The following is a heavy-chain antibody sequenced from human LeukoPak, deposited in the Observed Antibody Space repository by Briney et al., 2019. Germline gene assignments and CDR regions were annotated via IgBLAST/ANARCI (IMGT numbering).Heavy chain of an antibody. Sequence: PGGSLRLSCAASGFPFANTWMHWVRQAPGKGLMWVSLITGDGSSSNYADSVKGRFTISRDNAKNTLYLRMHSLRTEDTAVYYCVIGGTYGSGSWGQGTLVTVSS. J-gene: IGHJ4*02. CDR3: VIGGTYGSGS. CDR1: GFPFANTW. V-gene: IGHV3-74*01. CDR2: ITGDGSSS. D-gene: IGHD3-10*01.